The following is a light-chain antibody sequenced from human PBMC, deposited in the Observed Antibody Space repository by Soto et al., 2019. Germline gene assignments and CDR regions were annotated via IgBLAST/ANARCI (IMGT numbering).Light chain of an antibody. CDR1: SSDVGDYNY. V-gene: IGLV2-8*01. J-gene: IGLJ1*01. Sequence: QSALTQPPSASGSPGQSVTISCTGTSSDVGDYNYVSWYQHHPGKAPKLMIHEVSKRPSGVPDRFSGSKSGNTASLTVSGLQAEDEADYYCSSYVGRNNFVFGTGTKVTVL. CDR2: EVS. CDR3: SSYVGRNNFV.